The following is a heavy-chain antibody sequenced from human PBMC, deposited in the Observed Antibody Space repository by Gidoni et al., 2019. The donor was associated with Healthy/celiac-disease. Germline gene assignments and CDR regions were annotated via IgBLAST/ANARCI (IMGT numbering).Heavy chain of an antibody. D-gene: IGHD3-10*01. CDR1: GFTFSSYA. CDR2: ISYDGSNK. V-gene: IGHV3-30-3*01. CDR3: ARDSGNYFDY. J-gene: IGHJ4*02. Sequence: VQLVESGGGVVQPGRSLSLSCAASGFTFSSYAMHWVRQAPGKGLEWVAVISYDGSNKYYADSVKGRFTISRDNSKNTLYLQMNSLRAEDTAVYYCARDSGNYFDYWGQGTLVTVSS.